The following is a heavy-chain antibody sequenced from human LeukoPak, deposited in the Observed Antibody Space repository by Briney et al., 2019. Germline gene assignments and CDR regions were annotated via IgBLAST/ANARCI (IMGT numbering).Heavy chain of an antibody. D-gene: IGHD3-22*01. Sequence: GSLRLSCAASGFTFSNAWMSWVRQPPGKGLEWIGEMYLSGTTHSNPSVKGRVTISIDKSKNQFFSNLSSVTAADTAVYYCAGLVGRYSSGLYYYYFDYWGQGTLVTVSS. V-gene: IGHV4-4*02. CDR3: AGLVGRYSSGLYYYYFDY. J-gene: IGHJ4*02. CDR2: MYLSGTT. CDR1: GFTFSNAW.